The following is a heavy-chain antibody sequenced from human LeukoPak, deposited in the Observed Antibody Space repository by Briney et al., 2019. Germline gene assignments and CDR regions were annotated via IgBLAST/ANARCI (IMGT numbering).Heavy chain of an antibody. CDR1: GDSLNSENAY. CDR2: IYFSGRT. J-gene: IGHJ6*02. D-gene: IGHD3-10*02. V-gene: IGHV4-39*02. Sequence: KTSETLSLTCTVSGDSLNSENAYWGWVRQSPEKGLEWIANIYFSGRTHYNPSLKSRISMSADTLNNQFSLRLRSVTAADSGLYYCAREIWDHEMFHFYGLDVWGPGTSVFVSS. CDR3: AREIWDHEMFHFYGLDV.